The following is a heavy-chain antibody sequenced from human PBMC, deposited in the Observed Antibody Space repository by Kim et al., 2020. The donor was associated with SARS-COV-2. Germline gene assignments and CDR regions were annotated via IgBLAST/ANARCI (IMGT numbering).Heavy chain of an antibody. Sequence: ADSVKGRFTISRDNSKTTMYLQMNSLRAEDTAVYYCAKCGDIVLMVYATYWGQGTLVTVSS. V-gene: IGHV3-23*01. J-gene: IGHJ4*02. D-gene: IGHD2-8*01. CDR3: AKCGDIVLMVYATY.